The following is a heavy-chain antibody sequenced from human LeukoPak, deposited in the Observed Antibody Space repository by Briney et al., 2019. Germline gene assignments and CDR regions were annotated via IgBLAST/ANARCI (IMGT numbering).Heavy chain of an antibody. CDR2: ISWDGGST. D-gene: IGHD3-10*01. CDR1: GFTFDDYA. Sequence: PGGSLRLSCAASGFTFDDYAMHWVRQAPGKGLEWVSLISWDGGSTYYADSVKGRFTISRDNSKNSLYLQMNSLRAEDTALYYCAKDSIRVGYYGSGIGAYYYYMDVWGKGTTVTVSS. V-gene: IGHV3-43D*03. CDR3: AKDSIRVGYYGSGIGAYYYYMDV. J-gene: IGHJ6*03.